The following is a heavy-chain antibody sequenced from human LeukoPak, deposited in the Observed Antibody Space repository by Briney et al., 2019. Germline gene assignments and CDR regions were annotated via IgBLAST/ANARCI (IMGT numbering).Heavy chain of an antibody. CDR1: GGSFSGYY. D-gene: IGHD3-3*01. CDR2: IYYSGST. CDR3: ARADYDFWSGPFDY. Sequence: SETLSLTCAVYGGSFSGYYWSWIRQHPGKGLEWIGYIYYSGSTYYNSSLKSRVTISVDTSKNQFSLKLSSVTAADTAVYYCARADYDFWSGPFDYWGQGTLVTVSS. V-gene: IGHV4-31*11. J-gene: IGHJ4*02.